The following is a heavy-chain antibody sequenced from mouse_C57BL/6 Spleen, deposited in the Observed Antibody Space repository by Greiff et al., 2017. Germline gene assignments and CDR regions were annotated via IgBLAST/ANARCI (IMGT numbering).Heavy chain of an antibody. CDR2: IDPETGGT. Sequence: QVQLKESGAELVRPGASVTLSCKASGYTFTDYEMHWVKQTPVHGLEWIGAIDPETGGTAYNQKFKGKAILTADKSSSTAYMELRSLTSEDSAVYYCTDRTLYWGQGTTLTVSS. J-gene: IGHJ2*01. D-gene: IGHD5-1*01. CDR3: TDRTLY. V-gene: IGHV1-15*01. CDR1: GYTFTDYE.